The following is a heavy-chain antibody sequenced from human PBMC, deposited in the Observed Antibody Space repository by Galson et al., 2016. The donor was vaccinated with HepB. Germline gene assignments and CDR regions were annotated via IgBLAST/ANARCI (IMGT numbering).Heavy chain of an antibody. CDR2: ISSSSSYA. Sequence: SLRLSCAASGFTFSDYYMSWIRQPPGQGLEWVSYISSSSSYANHADSVKGRFTISRDNAKNSLYLQMDSLRAEDTAIYYCARHFDYGDNYYGLDVWGHGTTVTVSS. V-gene: IGHV3-11*06. CDR3: ARHFDYGDNYYGLDV. CDR1: GFTFSDYY. D-gene: IGHD4-17*01. J-gene: IGHJ6*02.